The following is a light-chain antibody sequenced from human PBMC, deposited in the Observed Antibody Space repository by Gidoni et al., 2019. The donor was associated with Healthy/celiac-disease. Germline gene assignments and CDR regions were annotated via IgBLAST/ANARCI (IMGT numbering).Light chain of an antibody. J-gene: IGLJ1*01. CDR2: DVS. V-gene: IGLV2-14*01. CDR3: SSYTSSSTLV. CDR1: SSDVGGYNY. Sequence: QSALTQPASVSGSPGQSITISCTGTSSDVGGYNYIPWYQQHPGKAPKLMIYDVSNRPSGVSNRFSGSKSGNTASLTSSGLQAEDEADYYCSSYTSSSTLVFGTGTKVTVL.